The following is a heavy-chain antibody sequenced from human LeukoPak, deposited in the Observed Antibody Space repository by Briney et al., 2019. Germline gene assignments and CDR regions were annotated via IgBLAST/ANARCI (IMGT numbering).Heavy chain of an antibody. V-gene: IGHV3-48*04. D-gene: IGHD3-10*01. CDR1: GFTFSSYS. CDR2: ISSSGSTK. Sequence: GGSLRLSCAASGFTFSSYSMNWVRQAPGKGLEWVSYISSSGSTKYYGDSVKGRFTVSRDNAKNSLYLQMNSLRAEDTAVYYCASSAGYWGQGTLVTVSS. J-gene: IGHJ4*02. CDR3: ASSAGY.